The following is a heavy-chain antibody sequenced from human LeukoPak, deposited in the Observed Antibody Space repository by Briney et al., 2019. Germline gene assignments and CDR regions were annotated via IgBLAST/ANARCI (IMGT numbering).Heavy chain of an antibody. CDR1: GFTISNYW. Sequence: PGGSLRLSCAASGFTISNYWMSWVRQAPGKGLEWVANIKQDGSEKNYVDSVKGRFTISRDNAKNSLYLQMNSLRAEDTAVYYCARDQPFGSYWGQGTLVTVSS. V-gene: IGHV3-7*03. CDR3: ARDQPFGSY. D-gene: IGHD3-10*01. J-gene: IGHJ4*02. CDR2: IKQDGSEK.